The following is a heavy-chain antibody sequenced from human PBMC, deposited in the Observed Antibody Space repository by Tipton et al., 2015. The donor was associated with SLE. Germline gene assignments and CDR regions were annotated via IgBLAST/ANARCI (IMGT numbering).Heavy chain of an antibody. CDR2: INHSGST. J-gene: IGHJ5*02. CDR3: ARDHGGSYYGWFDP. CDR1: GFTFSNYG. Sequence: LRLSCAASGFTFSNYGMHWVRQPPGKGLEWIGEINHSGSTNYNPSLKSRVTISVDTSKNQFSLKVSSVTAADTAVYYCARDHGGSYYGWFDPWGQGTLVTVSS. D-gene: IGHD1-26*01. V-gene: IGHV4-34*01.